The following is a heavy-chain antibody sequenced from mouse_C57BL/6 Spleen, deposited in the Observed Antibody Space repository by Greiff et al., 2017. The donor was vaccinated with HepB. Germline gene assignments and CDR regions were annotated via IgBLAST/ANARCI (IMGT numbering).Heavy chain of an antibody. CDR3: ARSGSSLFDY. CDR1: GYTFTGYW. D-gene: IGHD1-1*01. V-gene: IGHV1-9*01. Sequence: QVQLKQSGAELMKPGASVKLSCKATGYTFTGYWIEWVKQRPGNGLEWIGEILPGSGSTNYNDKFKGKAKFTADTSSNTAYMQSSSLTKEDSAIYYCARSGSSLFDYWGQGTTLTVSS. J-gene: IGHJ2*01. CDR2: ILPGSGST.